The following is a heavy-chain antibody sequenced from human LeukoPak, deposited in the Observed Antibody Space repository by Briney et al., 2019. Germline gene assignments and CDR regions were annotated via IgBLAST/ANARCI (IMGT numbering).Heavy chain of an antibody. CDR2: ISAYNGDT. V-gene: IGHV1-18*01. Sequence: ASVKVSCKTSGYSFFSYGVSWVRQAPGQGLEWMGWISAYNGDTDSAQNFQGRVTMTTDTSTSTAYMELRSLRSDDTAVYYCARDPGSRRYFDLWGRGTLVTVSS. CDR3: ARDPGSRRYFDL. D-gene: IGHD1-26*01. CDR1: GYSFFSYG. J-gene: IGHJ2*01.